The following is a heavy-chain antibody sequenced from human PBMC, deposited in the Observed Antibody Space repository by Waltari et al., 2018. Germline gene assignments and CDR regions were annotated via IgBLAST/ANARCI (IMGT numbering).Heavy chain of an antibody. V-gene: IGHV3-66*04. J-gene: IGHJ4*02. CDR3: SRHNNWLMDI. CDR2: IYIIGST. D-gene: IGHD1-20*01. CDR1: RFNVSDYY. Sequence: EAQLVESGGGLVQPGGSLKLSCGASRFNVSDYYMSWVRQAPGKGLEWVSIIYIIGSTYYVDSVKGRFTISRDNSKNTVYLQMNSLRAEDTAIYYCSRHNNWLMDIWGQGTLVTVSS.